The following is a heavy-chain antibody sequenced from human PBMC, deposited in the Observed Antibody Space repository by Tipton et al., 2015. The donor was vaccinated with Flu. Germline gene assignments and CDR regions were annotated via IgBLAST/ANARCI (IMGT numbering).Heavy chain of an antibody. V-gene: IGHV3-48*03. CDR3: ARISGLRYFDWLPTSCYGMDV. Sequence: SLRLSCAASGFTFSSYEMNWVRQAPGKGLEWVSYISSSGSTIYYADSVKGRFTISRDNARNPLYLQMNSLRAEDTAVYYCARISGLRYFDWLPTSCYGMDVWGQGTPVPASS. D-gene: IGHD3-9*01. J-gene: IGHJ6*02. CDR2: ISSSGSTI. CDR1: GFTFSSYE.